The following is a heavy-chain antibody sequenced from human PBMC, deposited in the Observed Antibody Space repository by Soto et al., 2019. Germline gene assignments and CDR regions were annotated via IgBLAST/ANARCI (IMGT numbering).Heavy chain of an antibody. CDR1: GGSISSYY. Sequence: PSETLSLTCTVSGGSISSYYWSWIRQPPGKGLEWIGYIYYSGSTNYNPSLKSRVTVSVDTSKNQFSLKLSSVTAADTAVYYCAREKLVYGSGSYYNTFFDYWGQGTLVTVSS. V-gene: IGHV4-59*01. D-gene: IGHD3-10*01. CDR2: IYYSGST. J-gene: IGHJ4*02. CDR3: AREKLVYGSGSYYNTFFDY.